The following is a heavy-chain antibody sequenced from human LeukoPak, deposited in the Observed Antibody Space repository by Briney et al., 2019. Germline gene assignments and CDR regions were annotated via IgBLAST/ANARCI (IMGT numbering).Heavy chain of an antibody. V-gene: IGHV1-8*01. J-gene: IGHJ4*02. CDR2: MNSNSGNT. Sequence: SVTLSCTASGYIFTNNDIYWVRHATGQGLEWLGWMNSNSGNTGYGQKFQSRITLTRDTATSTAYMELTSLTYEDTAVYYCARGDYWGQGTLVSVSS. CDR1: GYIFTNND. CDR3: ARGDY.